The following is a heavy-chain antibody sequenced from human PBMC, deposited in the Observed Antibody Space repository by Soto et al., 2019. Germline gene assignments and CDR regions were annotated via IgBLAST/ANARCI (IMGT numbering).Heavy chain of an antibody. Sequence: GGSLRLSCAASGFTVSSNYMSWVRQAPGKGLEWVSVIYSGGSTYYADSVKGRFTISRDNSKNTLYLQMNSLRAEDTAVYYCARDLRRYNWNPKTGYYYYYMDVWGKGTTVTVSS. D-gene: IGHD1-1*01. CDR1: GFTVSSNY. CDR3: ARDLRRYNWNPKTGYYYYYMDV. V-gene: IGHV3-66*01. J-gene: IGHJ6*03. CDR2: IYSGGST.